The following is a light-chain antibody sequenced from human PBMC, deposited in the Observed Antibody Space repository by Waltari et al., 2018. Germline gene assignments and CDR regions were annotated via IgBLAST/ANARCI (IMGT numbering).Light chain of an antibody. J-gene: IGLJ2*01. Sequence: QSALTQPRSVSGSPGQSVTISCTESNSDVGGFNFFSWYQHHPGKAPKLMIYDMNVRPSGVPDRFSGSKSGNTASLTISGLQPEDEADYYYCSYAGTYTFVFGGGTKLTVL. CDR1: NSDVGGFNF. CDR2: DMN. V-gene: IGLV2-11*01. CDR3: CSYAGTYTFV.